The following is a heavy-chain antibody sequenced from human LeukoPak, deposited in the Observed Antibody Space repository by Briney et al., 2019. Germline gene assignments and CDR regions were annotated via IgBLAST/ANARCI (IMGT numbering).Heavy chain of an antibody. Sequence: PSETLSLTCAVYGGSFSGYYWSWIRQPPGKGLEWIGEINHSGSTNYNPSLKSRVTISVDTSKNQLSLKLSSVTAADTAVYYCARGGVAAAGNEGNDYWGQGTLVTVSS. CDR1: GGSFSGYY. CDR3: ARGGVAAAGNEGNDY. V-gene: IGHV4-34*01. J-gene: IGHJ4*02. CDR2: INHSGST. D-gene: IGHD6-13*01.